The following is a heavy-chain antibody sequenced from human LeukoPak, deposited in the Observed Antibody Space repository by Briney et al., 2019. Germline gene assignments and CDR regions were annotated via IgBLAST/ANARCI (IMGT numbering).Heavy chain of an antibody. Sequence: GGSLRLSCAASGFTLSSYWMHWVRQAPGKGLVWVSRVYSDGSGTRYADSVKGRFTISRDNAKNTLYLQMNSLRAEDTAVYYCAVLTGIATAAWGQGTLVAVSS. CDR2: VYSDGSGT. V-gene: IGHV3-74*01. J-gene: IGHJ5*02. CDR1: GFTLSSYW. D-gene: IGHD6-13*01. CDR3: AVLTGIATAA.